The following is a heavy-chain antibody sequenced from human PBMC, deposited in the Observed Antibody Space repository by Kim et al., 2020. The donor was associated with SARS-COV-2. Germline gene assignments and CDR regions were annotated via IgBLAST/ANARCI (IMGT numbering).Heavy chain of an antibody. Sequence: GGSLRLSCVVSGVTFTNVWMSWVRQAPGKGLEWVGRIKSKSVGGTIDYAAPVKDRFSISRDDSEETVYPQMNSLKTEDTAAYYCATHATASTLGDWGQGTLVTVAS. CDR1: GVTFTNVW. CDR2: IKSKSVGGTI. J-gene: IGHJ4*02. D-gene: IGHD6-25*01. CDR3: ATHATASTLGD. V-gene: IGHV3-15*01.